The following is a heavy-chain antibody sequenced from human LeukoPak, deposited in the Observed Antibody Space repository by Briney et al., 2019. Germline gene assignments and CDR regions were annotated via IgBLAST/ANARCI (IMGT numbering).Heavy chain of an antibody. D-gene: IGHD3-22*01. Sequence: SETLSLTCAVYGGSFSGYYWSWIRQPPGKGLEWIGEINHSGSTNYNPSLKSRVTISVDTSKNQFSLKLSSVTAADTAVYYCAREPPYYYDSSGLLLRVGYYYCMDVWGQGTTVTVSS. V-gene: IGHV4-34*01. CDR1: GGSFSGYY. CDR2: INHSGST. CDR3: AREPPYYYDSSGLLLRVGYYYCMDV. J-gene: IGHJ6*02.